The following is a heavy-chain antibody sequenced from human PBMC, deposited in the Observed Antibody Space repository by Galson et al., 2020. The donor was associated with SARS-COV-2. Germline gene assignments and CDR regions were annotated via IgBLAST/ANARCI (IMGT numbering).Heavy chain of an antibody. CDR3: AGVGGYRKGRDV. Sequence: GESLKISCAASGITVSSNYISWVRQAPGKGLERVSGIYSGCSTYYADSVKGRFTISRDNSKNTLYLQMNSLRAEDTAVYYCAGVGGYRKGRDVWGQGTTVTVSS. CDR2: IYSGCST. J-gene: IGHJ6*02. V-gene: IGHV3-53*01. CDR1: GITVSSNY. D-gene: IGHD5-18*01.